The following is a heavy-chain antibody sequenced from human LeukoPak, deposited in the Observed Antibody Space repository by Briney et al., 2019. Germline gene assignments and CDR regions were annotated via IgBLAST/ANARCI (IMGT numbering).Heavy chain of an antibody. J-gene: IGHJ4*02. V-gene: IGHV3-21*01. CDR1: GFTFSSYS. D-gene: IGHD4-17*01. CDR2: ISSSSSYI. CDR3: ALPLRDGDFYFDY. Sequence: PGGSLRLSCAASGFTFSSYSMNWVRQAPGKGLEWVSSISSSSSYIYYADSVKGRFTISRDNAKNSLYLQMNSLRAEDTAVYYCALPLRDGDFYFDYWGRGALVTVSS.